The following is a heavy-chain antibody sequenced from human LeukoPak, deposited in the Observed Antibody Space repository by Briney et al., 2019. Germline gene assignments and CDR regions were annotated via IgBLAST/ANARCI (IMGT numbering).Heavy chain of an antibody. Sequence: ASVKVSCKASGYTFTGYYMHWVRQAPGQGLEWMGWITVYNGTKKCAQKFQGRVTMTTDTSTTTAHMELRSLRSDDTAVYFCARDYGSAWYGAFDIWGQGTLVTVSS. J-gene: IGHJ3*02. CDR1: GYTFTGYY. V-gene: IGHV1-18*04. CDR3: ARDYGSAWYGAFDI. CDR2: ITVYNGTK. D-gene: IGHD6-19*01.